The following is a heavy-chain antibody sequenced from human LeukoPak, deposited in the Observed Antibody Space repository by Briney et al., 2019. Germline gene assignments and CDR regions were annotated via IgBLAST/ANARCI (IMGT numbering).Heavy chain of an antibody. D-gene: IGHD3-3*01. CDR2: IIPIFGTA. CDR1: GGTFSSYA. V-gene: IGHV1-69*06. J-gene: IGHJ5*02. CDR3: ARGPVAAIFGVVINNWFDP. Sequence: GSSVKASCKASGGTFSSYAISWVRQAPGQGLEWMGGIIPIFGTANYAQKFQGRVTITADKSTSTAYMELSSLRSEDTAVYYCARGPVAAIFGVVINNWFDPWGQGTLVTVSS.